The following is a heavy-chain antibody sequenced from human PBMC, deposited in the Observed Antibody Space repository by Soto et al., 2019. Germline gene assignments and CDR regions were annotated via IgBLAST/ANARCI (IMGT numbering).Heavy chain of an antibody. V-gene: IGHV4-59*01. CDR3: ARTSSDFWSGYYFDY. J-gene: IGHJ4*02. CDR2: IYYSGST. Sequence: PSETLSLTCTVSGGSISSYYWSWIRQPPGKGLEWIGYIYYSGSTNYNPSLKSRVTISVDTSKNQFSLKLSSVTAADTAVYYCARTSSDFWSGYYFDYWGQGTLVTVS. CDR1: GGSISSYY. D-gene: IGHD3-3*01.